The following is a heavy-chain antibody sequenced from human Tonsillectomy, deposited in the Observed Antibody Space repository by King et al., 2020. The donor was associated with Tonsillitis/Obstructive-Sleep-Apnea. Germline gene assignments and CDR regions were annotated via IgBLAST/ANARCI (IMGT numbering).Heavy chain of an antibody. Sequence: VQLVESGGGVVQPGRSLRLSCAASGFTFSKYVMNWVRQAPGKGLEWVALIWYDGSNKYYADSVKGRFTISRDNSKNTLYLQMNNLRAEDTALYYCASSLCGGDCNRDYWGQGTLVTVSS. CDR1: GFTFSKYV. D-gene: IGHD2-21*02. V-gene: IGHV3-33*01. J-gene: IGHJ4*02. CDR2: IWYDGSNK. CDR3: ASSLCGGDCNRDY.